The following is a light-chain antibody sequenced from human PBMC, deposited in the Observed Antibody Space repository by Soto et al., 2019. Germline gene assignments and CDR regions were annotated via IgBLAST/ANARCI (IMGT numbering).Light chain of an antibody. J-gene: IGKJ1*01. Sequence: DIVMTQSPDSLAVSLGERATINCKPSQSVLSSSRNKNYLAWYQQKPGQPPKLLIYWASTRESGVPDRFSGSGSGTDFTLTISSLQAEDVAVYYCQQYYSTPRTFGQGTKVDIK. CDR3: QQYYSTPRT. V-gene: IGKV4-1*01. CDR1: QSVLSSSRNKNY. CDR2: WAS.